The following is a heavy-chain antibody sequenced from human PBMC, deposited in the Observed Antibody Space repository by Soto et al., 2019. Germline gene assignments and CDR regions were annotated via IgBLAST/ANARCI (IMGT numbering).Heavy chain of an antibody. CDR1: GGSISSYY. D-gene: IGHD6-6*01. CDR2: IYYSGST. V-gene: IGHV4-59*01. Sequence: SETLSLTCTVSGGSISSYYWSWIRQPPGKGLEWIGYIYYSGSTNYNPSLKSRVTISVDTSKNQFSLKLSSVTAADTAVYYCARIPGGAALARDYYYYMDVWGKGTTVTVSS. CDR3: ARIPGGAALARDYYYYMDV. J-gene: IGHJ6*03.